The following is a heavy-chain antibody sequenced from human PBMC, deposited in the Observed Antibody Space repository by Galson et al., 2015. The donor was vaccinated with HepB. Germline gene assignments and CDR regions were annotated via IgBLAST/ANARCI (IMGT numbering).Heavy chain of an antibody. CDR3: ASLSIAARAGFDY. CDR1: GFTFSSYA. V-gene: IGHV3-30-3*01. J-gene: IGHJ4*02. D-gene: IGHD6-6*01. Sequence: SLRLSCAASGFTFSSYAMHWVRQAPGKGLEWVAVISYDGSNKYYADSVKGRFTISRDNSKNTLYLQMNSLRAEDTAVYYCASLSIAARAGFDYWGQGTLVTVSS. CDR2: ISYDGSNK.